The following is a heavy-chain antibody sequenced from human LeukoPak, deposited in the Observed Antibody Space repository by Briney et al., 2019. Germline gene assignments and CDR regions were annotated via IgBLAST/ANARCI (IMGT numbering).Heavy chain of an antibody. D-gene: IGHD3-9*01. CDR3: AREARYDDAFDI. CDR1: GYSSASYW. V-gene: IGHV5-51*01. J-gene: IGHJ3*02. CDR2: IYPGDSDT. Sequence: GESLKISCKGSGYSSASYWSTWAGKMHGKGREWIRIIYPGDSDTSSSPSFQGHVTISADKSISTAYLQWSSLKASDTAMYYCAREARYDDAFDIWGQGTMVTVSS.